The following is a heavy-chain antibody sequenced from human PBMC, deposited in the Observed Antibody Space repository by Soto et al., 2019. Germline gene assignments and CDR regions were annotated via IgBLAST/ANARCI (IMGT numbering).Heavy chain of an antibody. Sequence: AAVKVSCKFSGYSFINYGMTWVRQAPGQGLEWMGWISGSNGATKYAQRFQDRVTLTTDTSTNTAYMELRSLRLDDTAVYYCARDSKWLIINGNWFDSWGQGTRVTVSS. CDR3: ARDSKWLIINGNWFDS. V-gene: IGHV1-18*04. CDR2: ISGSNGAT. CDR1: GYSFINYG. D-gene: IGHD5-12*01. J-gene: IGHJ5*01.